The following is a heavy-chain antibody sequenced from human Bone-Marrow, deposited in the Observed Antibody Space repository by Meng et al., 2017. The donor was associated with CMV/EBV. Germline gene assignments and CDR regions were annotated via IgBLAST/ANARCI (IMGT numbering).Heavy chain of an antibody. CDR2: ISASGSTI. CDR1: GFTFSNYE. CDR3: VRDSPPLDY. V-gene: IGHV3-48*03. Sequence: GESLKISCAASGFTFSNYEMNWVRQAPGKGLEWVSYISASGSTIYYADSVKGRFTISRDNAKNSLFLQMNSLRAEDTAVYYCVRDSPPLDYWGQGTPVTVSS. J-gene: IGHJ4*02.